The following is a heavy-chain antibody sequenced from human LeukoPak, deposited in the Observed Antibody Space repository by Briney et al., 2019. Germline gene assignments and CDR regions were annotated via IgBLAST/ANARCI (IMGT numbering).Heavy chain of an antibody. J-gene: IGHJ1*01. D-gene: IGHD3-3*01. V-gene: IGHV4-59*01. CDR2: IYYSGST. CDR3: ACITIFGVVAFQH. CDR1: AGFISSYY. Sequence: SETLSLTCTVSAGFISSYYWSWIRQPPGKGLEWIGYIYYSGSTNYNPSLKSRVTISVDTSKNQFSLKLSSVTAADTAVYYCACITIFGVVAFQHWGQGTLVTVSS.